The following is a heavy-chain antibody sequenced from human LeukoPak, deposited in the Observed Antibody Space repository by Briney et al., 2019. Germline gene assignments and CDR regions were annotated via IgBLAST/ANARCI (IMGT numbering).Heavy chain of an antibody. CDR3: ARGLYDYVWGSYRPYYFDY. D-gene: IGHD3-16*02. J-gene: IGHJ4*02. Sequence: PGGSLRLSCAASGFTFSNYNMNWVRQTPGKGLEWVSSITSSSLYIYYADSVKGRFTISRDNAKNSLSLQMNSLRAEDTAVYYCARGLYDYVWGSYRPYYFDYWGQGTLVTVSS. V-gene: IGHV3-21*01. CDR2: ITSSSLYI. CDR1: GFTFSNYN.